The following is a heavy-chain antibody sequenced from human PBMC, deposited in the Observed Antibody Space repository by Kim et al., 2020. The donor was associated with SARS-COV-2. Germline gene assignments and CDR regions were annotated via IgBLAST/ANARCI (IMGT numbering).Heavy chain of an antibody. V-gene: IGHV3-33*05. CDR3: ARDLRSSWFWNGSGRLYAMDV. CDR2: ISYDGRNK. J-gene: IGHJ6*02. Sequence: GGSLRLSCAASGFTFINYAMHWVRLAPGKGLEWVAFISYDGRNKYYSDSVKGRFTVSRYNSKNTLYLQMNTLRVEDRAVYYCARDLRSSWFWNGSGRLYAMDVWGQGTTVTVSS. CDR1: GFTFINYA. D-gene: IGHD3-10*01.